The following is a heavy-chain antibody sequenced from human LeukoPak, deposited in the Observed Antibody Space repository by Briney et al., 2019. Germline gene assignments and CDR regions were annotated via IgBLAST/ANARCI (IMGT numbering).Heavy chain of an antibody. Sequence: RASVKVSCKASGYTFTGYYMHWVRQAPGQGLEWMGWINPNSGGTNYAQKFQGRVTMTRDTSISTAYMELSRLRSDDTAVYYCARDGAYCGGDCYSDYWGQGTLVTVSS. D-gene: IGHD2-21*01. V-gene: IGHV1-2*02. CDR3: ARDGAYCGGDCYSDY. CDR1: GYTFTGYY. J-gene: IGHJ4*02. CDR2: INPNSGGT.